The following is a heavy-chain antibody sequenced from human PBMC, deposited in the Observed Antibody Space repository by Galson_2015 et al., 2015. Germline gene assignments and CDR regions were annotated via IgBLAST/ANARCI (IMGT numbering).Heavy chain of an antibody. D-gene: IGHD2-2*01. CDR3: AKGGVCSSTRCYYYYYGMDV. Sequence: SLRLSCAASGFTFSSYAMSWVRQAPGKGLEWVSAISGTGSSTYYPDSVKGRFTISRDNSKNTLYLQMNSLRAEDTAVYYCAKGGVCSSTRCYYYYYGMDVWGQGTTVTVSS. J-gene: IGHJ6*02. CDR1: GFTFSSYA. V-gene: IGHV3-23*01. CDR2: ISGTGSST.